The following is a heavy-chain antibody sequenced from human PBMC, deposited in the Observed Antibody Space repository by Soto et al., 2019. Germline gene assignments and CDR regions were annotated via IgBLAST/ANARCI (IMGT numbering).Heavy chain of an antibody. V-gene: IGHV1-69*01. D-gene: IGHD4-4*01. Sequence: QVQLVQSGAEVKKPGSSGKVSCKASGGTFISYAISWVRQAPGQGLEWMGGIIPIFGTANYAQKFQGRVTITADESTSTAYMELSSLRSEDTAVYYWARARDTVTSTWPFDYWGQGTLVTVSS. J-gene: IGHJ4*02. CDR3: ARARDTVTSTWPFDY. CDR2: IIPIFGTA. CDR1: GGTFISYA.